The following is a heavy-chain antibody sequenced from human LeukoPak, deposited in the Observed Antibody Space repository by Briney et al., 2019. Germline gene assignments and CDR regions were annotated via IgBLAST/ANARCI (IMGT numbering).Heavy chain of an antibody. J-gene: IGHJ4*02. V-gene: IGHV3-53*01. Sequence: GGSLRLSCTVSGFTVSSNSMSWVRQAPGKGLEWVSFIYSDNTHYSDSVKGRFTISRDNYKNTLYLQMNSPRAEDTAVYYCARRAGAYSHPYDYWGQGTLVTVSS. CDR3: ARRAGAYSHPYDY. CDR1: GFTVSSNS. D-gene: IGHD4/OR15-4a*01. CDR2: IYSDNT.